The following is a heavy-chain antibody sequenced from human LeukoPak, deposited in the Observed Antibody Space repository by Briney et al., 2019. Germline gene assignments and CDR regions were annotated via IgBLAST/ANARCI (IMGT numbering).Heavy chain of an antibody. V-gene: IGHV3-33*01. Sequence: GRSLRLSCAASGFTFSSYGMHWVRKAPGKGLEWVAVIWYDGSNKYYADSVKGRFTISRDNSKNTLYLQMNSLRAEDTAVYYCARTTPRFGSVGAFDLWGRGTLVTVSS. CDR1: GFTFSSYG. J-gene: IGHJ2*01. D-gene: IGHD3-10*01. CDR2: IWYDGSNK. CDR3: ARTTPRFGSVGAFDL.